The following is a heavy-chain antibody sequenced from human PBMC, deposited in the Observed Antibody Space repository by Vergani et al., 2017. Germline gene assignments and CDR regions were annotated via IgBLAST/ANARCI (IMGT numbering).Heavy chain of an antibody. J-gene: IGHJ4*02. V-gene: IGHV4-34*01. CDR2: INHSGST. D-gene: IGHD2-2*01. CDR3: ARATGYCSSTSCYKPYDY. Sequence: QVQLQQWGAGLLKPSETLSLTCAVYGGSFSGYYWSWIRQPPEKGLEWIGEINHSGSTNYNPSLKSRVTISVDTSKNQFSLKLSSVTAADTAVYYCARATGYCSSTSCYKPYDYWGQGTLVTVSS. CDR1: GGSFSGYY.